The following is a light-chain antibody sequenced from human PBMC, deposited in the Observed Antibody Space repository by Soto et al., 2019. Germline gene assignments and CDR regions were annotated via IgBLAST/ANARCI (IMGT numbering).Light chain of an antibody. CDR1: SSDVGGYSY. V-gene: IGLV2-14*01. CDR2: DVS. Sequence: QSVLTQPVSVSGSPGQAITISCTGSSSDVGGYSYVSWYQQHPGKAPRLIIYDVSNRPSGVSSRFSGSKSGNTASLTISGLQAEDEADYYCNSYTSTSAPYVFGTGTKVTVL. J-gene: IGLJ1*01. CDR3: NSYTSTSAPYV.